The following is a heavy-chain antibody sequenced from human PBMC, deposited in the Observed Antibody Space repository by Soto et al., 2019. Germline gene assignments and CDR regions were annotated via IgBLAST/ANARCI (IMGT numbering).Heavy chain of an antibody. V-gene: IGHV1-46*01. D-gene: IGHD3-10*01. CDR3: ARDREWGVKDYFDH. CDR1: GYTFTNYY. Sequence: ASVKVSCKASGYTFTNYYVHWVRQAPGPGLEWIGIINPSGGNTNYAQMFQGRVTMTRDASTSTVYMELTSLRSEDTAVYYCARDREWGVKDYFDHWGQGTSVTVSS. CDR2: INPSGGNT. J-gene: IGHJ4*02.